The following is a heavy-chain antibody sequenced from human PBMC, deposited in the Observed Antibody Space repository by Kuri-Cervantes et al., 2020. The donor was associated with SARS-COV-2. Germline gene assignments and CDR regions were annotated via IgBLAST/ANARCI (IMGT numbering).Heavy chain of an antibody. J-gene: IGHJ2*01. CDR2: IIPISGTT. CDR3: ARGLVWYFDL. Sequence: SVKVSCKASGGTFRSYGLSWVRQAPGQGLEWMGGIIPISGTTQYAQKFQGRVTISADDSTSIGYLELSSLTSEDTAVYYCARGLVWYFDLWGRGTLVTVSS. V-gene: IGHV1-69*13. CDR1: GGTFRSYG.